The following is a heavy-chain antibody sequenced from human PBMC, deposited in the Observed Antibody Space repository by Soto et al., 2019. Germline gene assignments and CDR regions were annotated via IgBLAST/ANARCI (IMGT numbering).Heavy chain of an antibody. V-gene: IGHV4-59*01. CDR2: IYYSGST. CDR3: ASTHILVVTDAFDI. J-gene: IGHJ3*02. Sequence: PSETLSLTCTVSGGSISSYYLSWIRQPPGKGLEWIGYIYYSGSTNYNPSLKSRVTISVDTSKNQFSLKLSSVTAADTAVYYCASTHILVVTDAFDIWGQGTMVTVSS. CDR1: GGSISSYY. D-gene: IGHD2-21*02.